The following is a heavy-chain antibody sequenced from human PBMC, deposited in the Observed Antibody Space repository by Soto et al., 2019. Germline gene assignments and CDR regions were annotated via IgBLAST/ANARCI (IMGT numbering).Heavy chain of an antibody. V-gene: IGHV4-59*01. J-gene: IGHJ4*01. CDR3: ARAGCCGGGSCYSDY. CDR2: INYSGST. D-gene: IGHD2-15*01. Sequence: QVQLQESGPRLVKPSETLSLTCTVSGGSISSYYWSWIRQPPGTGLVWIGYINYSGSTNYNPSLKSRVTISVDTSKNHFSLSLTSVTAADTAVYDCARAGCCGGGSCYSDYRGQGTLVTVSS. CDR1: GGSISSYY.